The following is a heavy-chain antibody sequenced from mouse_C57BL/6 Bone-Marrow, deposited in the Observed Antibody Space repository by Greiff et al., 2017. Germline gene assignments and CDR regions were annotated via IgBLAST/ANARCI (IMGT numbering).Heavy chain of an antibody. D-gene: IGHD2-4*01. J-gene: IGHJ4*01. Sequence: QVQLQQSGAELVKPGASVKLSCKASGYTFTEYTIHWVKQRSGQGLEWIGWFYPGSGSIKYNEKFKDTATLTADKSSSTVYMELSRLTSEDSAVYFCARHGIYYDIRRGFDYAMDYGGQGTSVTDSS. CDR2: FYPGSGSI. CDR1: GYTFTEYT. V-gene: IGHV1-62-2*01. CDR3: ARHGIYYDIRRGFDYAMDY.